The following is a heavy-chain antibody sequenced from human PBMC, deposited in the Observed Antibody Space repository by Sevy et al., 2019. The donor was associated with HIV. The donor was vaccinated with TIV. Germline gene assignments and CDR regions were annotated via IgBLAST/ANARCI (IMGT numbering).Heavy chain of an antibody. V-gene: IGHV3-48*02. J-gene: IGHJ3*02. Sequence: GGSLRLSCAASGFTFSSYSMNWVRQAPGKGLEWVSYISSSSSTIYYADSVKGRFTISRDNAKNSLYLQMNSLRDEDTAVYYCARDSRHDSSGQAITESIWGQGTMVTVSS. CDR1: GFTFSSYS. D-gene: IGHD3-22*01. CDR2: ISSSSSTI. CDR3: ARDSRHDSSGQAITESI.